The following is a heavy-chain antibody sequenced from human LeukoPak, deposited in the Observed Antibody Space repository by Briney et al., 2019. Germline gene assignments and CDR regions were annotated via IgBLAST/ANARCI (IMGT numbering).Heavy chain of an antibody. CDR3: TRDRAGKQSWVEFGL. Sequence: HPGGSLRLSCAASGFSVSSTYMSWVRQAPGKGLEWVSLIYTSGSTFYADSVMGRFTISRDNSKNTLFLQMNSLRAEDSAVDYFTRDRAGKQSWVEFGLWGQGTLVPVSS. CDR1: GFSVSSTY. D-gene: IGHD3-10*01. V-gene: IGHV3-53*05. CDR2: IYTSGST. J-gene: IGHJ5*02.